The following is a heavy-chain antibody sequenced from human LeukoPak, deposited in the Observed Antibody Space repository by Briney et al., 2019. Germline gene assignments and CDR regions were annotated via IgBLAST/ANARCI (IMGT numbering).Heavy chain of an antibody. CDR2: IIPILGIA. Sequence: GASVKVSCKASGGTFSSYTISWVRQAPGQGLEWMGRIIPILGIANYAQKFQGRVTITADKSTSTAYMELSSLRSEDTAVYYCARDGSLAYCGGDCYSGWSDWGQGTLVTVSS. D-gene: IGHD2-21*02. CDR3: ARDGSLAYCGGDCYSGWSD. CDR1: GGTFSSYT. V-gene: IGHV1-69*04. J-gene: IGHJ4*02.